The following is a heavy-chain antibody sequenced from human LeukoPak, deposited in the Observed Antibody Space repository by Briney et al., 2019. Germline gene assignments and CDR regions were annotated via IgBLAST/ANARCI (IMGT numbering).Heavy chain of an antibody. Sequence: SETLSLTCTVSGSSMSSYYWSWIRQPPGKGLEWIGYIYYSGSTNYNPSLKSRVTISVDTSKNQFSLKLSSVTAADTAVYYCAIVLHSGWPSPYYYYGMDVWGKGTTVTVSS. D-gene: IGHD6-19*01. V-gene: IGHV4-59*01. J-gene: IGHJ6*04. CDR2: IYYSGST. CDR3: AIVLHSGWPSPYYYYGMDV. CDR1: GSSMSSYY.